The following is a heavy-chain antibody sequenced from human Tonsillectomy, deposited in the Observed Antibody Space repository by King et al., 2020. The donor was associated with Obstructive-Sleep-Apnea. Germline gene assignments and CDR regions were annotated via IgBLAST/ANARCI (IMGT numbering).Heavy chain of an antibody. D-gene: IGHD3-10*01. CDR1: GGSISSTNS. CDR2: ISHSGST. V-gene: IGHV4-4*02. Sequence: VQLQESGPGLVKPSGTLSLTCTVSGGSISSTNSWNLVRQTPGQGLEWIREISHSGSTNYKPSLNSRVALSVDNSKNQLSLKLSSVTAADTAVYYCAREPRSGSYYFDYWGQGTLVTVSS. CDR3: AREPRSGSYYFDY. J-gene: IGHJ4*02.